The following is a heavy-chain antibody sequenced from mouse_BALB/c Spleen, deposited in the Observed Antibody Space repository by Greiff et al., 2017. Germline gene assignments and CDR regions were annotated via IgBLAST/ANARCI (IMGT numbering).Heavy chain of an antibody. CDR3: ARLARGDYAMDY. Sequence: QVQLQQSGAELVRPGVSVKISCKGSGYTFTDYAMHWVKQSHAKSLEWIGVISTYYGDASYNQKFKGKATMTVDKSSSTAYMELARLTSEDSAIYYCARLARGDYAMDYWGQGTSVTVSS. V-gene: IGHV1S137*01. CDR1: GYTFTDYA. J-gene: IGHJ4*01. CDR2: ISTYYGDA.